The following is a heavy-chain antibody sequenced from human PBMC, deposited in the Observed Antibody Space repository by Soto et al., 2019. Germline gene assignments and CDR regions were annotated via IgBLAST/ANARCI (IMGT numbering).Heavy chain of an antibody. J-gene: IGHJ4*02. CDR2: IIPVFQTA. CDR3: ARGGSGYTWFNEF. Sequence: QAQLVQSGAEVKKPGSSVKVSCKASGGLFSSYPISWVRQVPGQGLEWMGGIIPVFQTAYYTQRFQGRVTITADESTNTAYMVLSCLRSEDTAIYYCARGGSGYTWFNEFWGQGTLVTVSS. V-gene: IGHV1-69*01. D-gene: IGHD3-22*01. CDR1: GGLFSSYP.